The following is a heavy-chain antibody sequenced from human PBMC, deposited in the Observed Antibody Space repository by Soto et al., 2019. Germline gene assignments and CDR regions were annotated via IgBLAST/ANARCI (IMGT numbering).Heavy chain of an antibody. D-gene: IGHD2-2*02. CDR1: GGSISSYY. CDR3: ARDRPDIVVVPAAIRWGDYGMDV. V-gene: IGHV4-59*12. Sequence: PSETLSLTCTVSGGSISSYYWSWIRQPPGKGLEWIGYIYYSGSTNYNPSLKSRVTISVDTSKNQFSLKLSSVTAADTAVYYCARDRPDIVVVPAAIRWGDYGMDVWGQGTTVTVSS. J-gene: IGHJ6*02. CDR2: IYYSGST.